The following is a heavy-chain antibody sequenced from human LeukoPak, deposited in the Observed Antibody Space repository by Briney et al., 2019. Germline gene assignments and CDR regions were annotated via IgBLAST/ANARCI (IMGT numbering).Heavy chain of an antibody. CDR1: GYTLTELS. J-gene: IGHJ4*02. Sequence: ASVKVSCKVSGYTLTELSMHWVRQAPGKGLEWMGGFDPEDGETIYAQKLPGRVTLTTDTSTSTAYMEVRSLRSDDTAVYYCASMSGYYPSYYFDYWGQGTLVTVSS. V-gene: IGHV1-24*01. D-gene: IGHD3-3*01. CDR2: FDPEDGET. CDR3: ASMSGYYPSYYFDY.